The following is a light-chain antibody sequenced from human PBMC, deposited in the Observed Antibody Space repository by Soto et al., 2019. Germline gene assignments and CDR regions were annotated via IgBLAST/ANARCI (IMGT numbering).Light chain of an antibody. CDR2: DAS. J-gene: IGKJ4*01. CDR1: QSVSSN. V-gene: IGKV3-11*01. CDR3: QQRNNWLT. Sequence: EIVLTQSPATLSLSPGERATLSCRASQSVSSNNLAWYQQKPGQAPRLLIYDASNNATGIPARFSGSGSGTDFTLTISSLEPEDFAVYYCQQRNNWLTFGGGTKVEIK.